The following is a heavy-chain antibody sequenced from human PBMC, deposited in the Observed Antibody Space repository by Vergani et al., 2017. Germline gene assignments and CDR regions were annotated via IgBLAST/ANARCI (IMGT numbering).Heavy chain of an antibody. Sequence: QITLKESGPTLVKPTQTLTLTCTFSGFSLNTRGVSVAWLRQPPGKALDWLALIYWNDDQHYSPSLNNRVTITKDTSKNQVVLTMTNMDYVDTGTYYCVYRKTEGGTTGCFYPFYYYYYKDVWGKGTMVTVSS. CDR2: IYWNDDQ. D-gene: IGHD1-7*01. CDR3: VYRKTEGGTTGCFYPFYYYYYKDV. J-gene: IGHJ6*03. V-gene: IGHV2-5*04. CDR1: GFSLNTRGVS.